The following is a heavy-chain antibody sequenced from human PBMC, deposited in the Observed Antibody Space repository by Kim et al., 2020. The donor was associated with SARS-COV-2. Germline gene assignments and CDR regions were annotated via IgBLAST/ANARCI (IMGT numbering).Heavy chain of an antibody. CDR3: ARAAGSSSWYVVNWFDP. CDR1: GGSISSGGYY. J-gene: IGHJ5*02. D-gene: IGHD6-13*01. Sequence: SETLSLTCTVSGGSISSGGYYWSWIRQHPGKGLEWIGYIYYSGSTYYNPSLKSRVTISVDTSKNQFSLKLSSVPAADTAVYYCARAAGSSSWYVVNWFDPWGPGTLVTVSS. V-gene: IGHV4-31*03. CDR2: IYYSGST.